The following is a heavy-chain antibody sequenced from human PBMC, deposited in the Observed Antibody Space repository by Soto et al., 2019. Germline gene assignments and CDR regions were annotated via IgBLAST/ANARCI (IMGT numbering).Heavy chain of an antibody. D-gene: IGHD5-12*01. CDR3: ARDLGSGYDPGDY. J-gene: IGHJ4*02. CDR1: GDTFTIFA. Sequence: QVQLVQSGAEVKKPGSSVKVSCKASGDTFTIFAISWVRQAPGQGLEWMGGIIPTIGTTNYAQRFQGRITITGDESTGTASMELSSLKSEDKAVYYCARDLGSGYDPGDYWGQGTLVTVSS. V-gene: IGHV1-69*12. CDR2: IIPTIGTT.